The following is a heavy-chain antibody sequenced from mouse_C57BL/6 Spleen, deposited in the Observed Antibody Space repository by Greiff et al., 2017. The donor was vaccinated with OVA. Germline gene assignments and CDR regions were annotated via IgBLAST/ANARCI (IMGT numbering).Heavy chain of an antibody. CDR2: IDPNSGGT. CDR1: GYTFTSYW. J-gene: IGHJ2*01. V-gene: IGHV1-72*01. D-gene: IGHD1-1*01. Sequence: QVQLKQPGAELVKPGASVKLSCKASGYTFTSYWMHWVKQRPGRGLEWIGRIDPNSGGTKYNEKFKSKATLTVDKPSSTAYMQLSSLTSEDSAVYYCASQGVVATGLDYWGQGTTLTVSS. CDR3: ASQGVVATGLDY.